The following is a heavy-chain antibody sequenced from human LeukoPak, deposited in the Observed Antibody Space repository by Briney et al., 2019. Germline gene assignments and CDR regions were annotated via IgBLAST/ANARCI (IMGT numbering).Heavy chain of an antibody. D-gene: IGHD6-6*01. J-gene: IGHJ4*02. CDR1: GCSLTSYW. Sequence: GESLKISCKGSGCSLTSYWIGWVRQIPGKGLEWMGIIYPGDSDTRYSPSFQGQVTISADKSISTAYLQWSSLKASDTAMYYCARPGSIEEVDYWGQGTLVTVSS. CDR3: ARPGSIEEVDY. CDR2: IYPGDSDT. V-gene: IGHV5-51*01.